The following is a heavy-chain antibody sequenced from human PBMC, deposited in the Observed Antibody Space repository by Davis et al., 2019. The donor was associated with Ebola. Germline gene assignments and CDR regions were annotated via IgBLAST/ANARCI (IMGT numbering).Heavy chain of an antibody. D-gene: IGHD6-13*01. CDR3: ARPPRQQRDLGY. J-gene: IGHJ4*02. CDR1: GFVFSSYV. Sequence: GESLKISCAASGFVFSSYVMSWVRRAPGKGLEWVSTLGLSADTYYADSVKGRFTISRDNSKNTMYLQMNSLRAEDTAVYYCARPPRQQRDLGYWGQGTLVTVSS. V-gene: IGHV3-23*01. CDR2: LGLSADT.